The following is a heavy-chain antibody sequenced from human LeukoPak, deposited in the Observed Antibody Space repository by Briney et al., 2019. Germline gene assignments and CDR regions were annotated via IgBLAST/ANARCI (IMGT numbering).Heavy chain of an antibody. J-gene: IGHJ6*03. CDR3: ARDTALRWPMDV. CDR1: EFTVSVNY. D-gene: IGHD3-3*01. V-gene: IGHV3-21*01. CDR2: ISSSSSYI. Sequence: GGSLRLSCAASEFTVSVNYMSWVRQAPGKGLEWVSSISSSSSYIYYADSVKGRFTISRDNAKNSLYLQMNSLRAEDTAVYYCARDTALRWPMDVWGKGATVTVSS.